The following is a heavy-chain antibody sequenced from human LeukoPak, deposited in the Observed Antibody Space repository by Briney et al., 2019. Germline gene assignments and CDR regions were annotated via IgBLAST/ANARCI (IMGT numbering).Heavy chain of an antibody. CDR2: IWYDGSNK. D-gene: IGHD3-22*01. J-gene: IGHJ4*02. Sequence: AGGSLRLSCAASGFTFSSYGMHWVRQAPGKGLEWVAVIWYDGSNKYYADSVKGRFTISRDNSKNTLYLQMNSLRAEDTAVYYCARGQTSGYYYVNVSPGGYFDYWGQGTLVTVSS. V-gene: IGHV3-33*01. CDR1: GFTFSSYG. CDR3: ARGQTSGYYYVNVSPGGYFDY.